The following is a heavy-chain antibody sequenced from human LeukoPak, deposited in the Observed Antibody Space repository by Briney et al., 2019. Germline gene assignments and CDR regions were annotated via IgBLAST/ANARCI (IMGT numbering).Heavy chain of an antibody. V-gene: IGHV1-24*01. CDR2: FDPEDGET. Sequence: ASVTVSCKVSGYTLTELSMHWVRQAPGKGREWMGGFDPEDGETIYAQKFQGRVTMTEDTSTDTAYMELSSLTSEDTAVYSCATGGGVGATTFDYWGQGTLVTVSS. CDR3: ATGGGVGATTFDY. D-gene: IGHD1-26*01. J-gene: IGHJ4*02. CDR1: GYTLTELS.